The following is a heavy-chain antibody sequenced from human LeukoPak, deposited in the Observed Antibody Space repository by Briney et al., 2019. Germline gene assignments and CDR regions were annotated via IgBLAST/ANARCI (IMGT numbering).Heavy chain of an antibody. CDR2: IYYSGST. CDR1: GGSISNYY. D-gene: IGHD5-18*01. Sequence: SQTLSPTCTVSGGSISNYYWSWIRQPPGKGLEWIGYIYYSGSTNYNPSLKSRVTISVDTSKNQFSLKLSSVTAADTAVYYCARGYNYGADQFDYWGQGTLVTVSS. V-gene: IGHV4-59*01. CDR3: ARGYNYGADQFDY. J-gene: IGHJ4*02.